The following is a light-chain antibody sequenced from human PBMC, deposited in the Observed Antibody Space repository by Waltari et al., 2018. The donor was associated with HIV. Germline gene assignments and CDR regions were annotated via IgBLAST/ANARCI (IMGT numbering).Light chain of an antibody. V-gene: IGKV4-1*01. J-gene: IGKJ4*01. CDR1: SLLYSSNNKNY. Sequence: SLLYSSNNKNYLAWYQQKPGRPPKLLIYWASTRESGVPDRFSGSGSGTDFTLTISSLQAEDVAVYYCQQYYSAPLTFGGGTKVEIK. CDR2: WAS. CDR3: QQYYSAPLT.